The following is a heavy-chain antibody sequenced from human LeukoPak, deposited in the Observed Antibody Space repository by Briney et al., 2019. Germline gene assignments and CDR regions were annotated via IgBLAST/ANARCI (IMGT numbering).Heavy chain of an antibody. V-gene: IGHV3-23*01. CDR3: AKSYYDFWSGCCFDY. D-gene: IGHD3-3*01. J-gene: IGHJ4*02. Sequence: GGSLRLSCIASGFTFGDYAMNWVRQAPGKGLEWVSAISGSGGSTYYADSVKGRFTISRDNSKNTLYLQMNSLRAEDTAVYYCAKSYYDFWSGCCFDYWGQGTLVTVSS. CDR2: ISGSGGST. CDR1: GFTFGDYA.